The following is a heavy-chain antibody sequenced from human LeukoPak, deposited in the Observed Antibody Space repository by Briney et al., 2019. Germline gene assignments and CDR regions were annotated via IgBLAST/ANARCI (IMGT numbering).Heavy chain of an antibody. CDR1: GFTFSNYA. CDR3: VGSDYFDY. CDR2: ISGSGGSI. J-gene: IGHJ4*02. V-gene: IGHV3-23*01. Sequence: GGSLRLLCAASGFTFSNYAMSWVRQAPGKGLEWVSAISGSGGSIYYADSVKGRFTISRDNAKNTLYLQMNSLSAEDTAVYYCVGSDYFDYWGQGTLVTVSS.